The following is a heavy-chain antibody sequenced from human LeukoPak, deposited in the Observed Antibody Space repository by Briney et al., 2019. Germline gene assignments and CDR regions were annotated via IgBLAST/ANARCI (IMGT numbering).Heavy chain of an antibody. D-gene: IGHD1-26*01. CDR1: GDSISSYD. V-gene: IGHV4-59*12. CDR2: AYHSGIT. CDR3: ARTVGAWYAAFDI. Sequence: SETLSLTCTVSGDSISSYDWSWIRQPPGKGLEWIGYAYHSGITNYNPSLKSRVTLSLDTTRSQFSLKLSSVTAADTAVYYCARTVGAWYAAFDIWGQGTMVTVSS. J-gene: IGHJ3*02.